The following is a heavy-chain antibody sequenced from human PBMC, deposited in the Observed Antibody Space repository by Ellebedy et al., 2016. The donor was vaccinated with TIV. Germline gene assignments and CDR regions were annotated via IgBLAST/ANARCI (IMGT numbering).Heavy chain of an antibody. V-gene: IGHV3-23*01. D-gene: IGHD4-23*01. CDR3: ARQFVDYGDKYFDY. CDR1: GFTFSSYA. J-gene: IGHJ4*02. Sequence: GESLKISCAASGFTFSSYAMSWVRQAPGKGLEWVSAISGSGGSTYYADSVKGRFTISRDNAKNSLYLQMNSLRAEDTAVYYCARQFVDYGDKYFDYWGKGTLVTVSS. CDR2: ISGSGGST.